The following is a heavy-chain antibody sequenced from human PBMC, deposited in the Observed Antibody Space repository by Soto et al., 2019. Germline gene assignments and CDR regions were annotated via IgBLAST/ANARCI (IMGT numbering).Heavy chain of an antibody. J-gene: IGHJ4*02. V-gene: IGHV1-69*02. CDR1: GGTFSSYT. D-gene: IGHD2-2*01. CDR3: ATLLLGYCSSATCYDY. Sequence: QVQLVQSGAEVKKPGSSVKVSCKASGGTFSSYTISWVRQAPGQGLEWMGRIIPILGIANYAQKFQGRVTIXSDKSTSTAYMELSSLRSEDTAVYYCATLLLGYCSSATCYDYWGQGTLVTVSS. CDR2: IIPILGIA.